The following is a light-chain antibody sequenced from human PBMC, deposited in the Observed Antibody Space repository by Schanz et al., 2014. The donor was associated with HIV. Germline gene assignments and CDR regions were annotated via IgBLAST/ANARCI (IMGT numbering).Light chain of an antibody. Sequence: QSALTQPASVSGSLGQSITISCTGTSGDVGRYDHLSWYQQHPRQAPKLLIYDVTYRPSGISNRFSGSKSGYPASLTISGLQADDEADYYCSSYTTSSTLVFGGGTKLTVL. CDR1: SGDVGRYDH. J-gene: IGLJ2*01. V-gene: IGLV2-14*03. CDR2: DVT. CDR3: SSYTTSSTLV.